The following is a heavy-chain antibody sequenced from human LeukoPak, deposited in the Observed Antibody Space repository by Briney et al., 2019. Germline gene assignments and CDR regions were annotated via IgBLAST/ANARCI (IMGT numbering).Heavy chain of an antibody. CDR2: INHSGST. CDR3: ARGPDYDFWSGYLLL. Sequence: PSETLSLTCAVYGGSFSGYYWSWIRQPPGKGLEWIGEINHSGSTNYNPSLKSRVTISVDTSKNQFPLKLSSVTAADTAVYYCARGPDYDFWSGYLLLWGQGTLVTVSS. D-gene: IGHD3-3*01. CDR1: GGSFSGYY. J-gene: IGHJ4*02. V-gene: IGHV4-34*01.